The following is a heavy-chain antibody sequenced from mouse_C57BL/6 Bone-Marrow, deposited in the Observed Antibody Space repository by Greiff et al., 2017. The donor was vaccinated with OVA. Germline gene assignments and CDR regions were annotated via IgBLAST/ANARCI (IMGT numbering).Heavy chain of an antibody. J-gene: IGHJ1*03. V-gene: IGHV2-9-1*01. CDR2: IRTGGGT. CDR3: ARNCPCITTVVRYFDV. Sequence: QVQLKESGPGLVAPSQSLSITCTVSGFSLTSYAISWVRQPPGKGLEWLGVIRTGGGTNYNSALKSRLSISKDNSKSQVFLKMNRLQTDDTAKYYGARNCPCITTVVRYFDVWGTGTTVTVSS. D-gene: IGHD1-1*01. CDR1: GFSLTSYA.